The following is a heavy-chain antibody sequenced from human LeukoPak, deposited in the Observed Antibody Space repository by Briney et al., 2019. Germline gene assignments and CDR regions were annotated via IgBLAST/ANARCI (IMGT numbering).Heavy chain of an antibody. J-gene: IGHJ4*02. CDR3: ARGPVRFLEWLLPPYYFDY. D-gene: IGHD3-3*01. Sequence: PGGSLRLSCAASGFTFSSYWMSWVRQAPGKGLEWVANIKQDGSEKYYVDSVKGRFTISRDNAKNSLYLRMNSLRAEDTAVYYCARGPVRFLEWLLPPYYFDYWGQGTLVTVSS. CDR1: GFTFSSYW. CDR2: IKQDGSEK. V-gene: IGHV3-7*01.